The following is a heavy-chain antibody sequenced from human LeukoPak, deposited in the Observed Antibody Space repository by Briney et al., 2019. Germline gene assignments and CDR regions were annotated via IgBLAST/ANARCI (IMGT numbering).Heavy chain of an antibody. CDR3: ARGPGGVLEWLFYAFDI. CDR1: GYTFTDYY. V-gene: IGHV1-69*13. CDR2: IIPIFGTA. Sequence: GASVKVSYKASGYTFTDYYMHWVRQAPGQGLEWMGGIIPIFGTANYAQKFQGRVTITADESTSTAYMELSSLRSEDTAVYYCARGPGGVLEWLFYAFDIWGQGTMVTVSS. D-gene: IGHD3-3*01. J-gene: IGHJ3*02.